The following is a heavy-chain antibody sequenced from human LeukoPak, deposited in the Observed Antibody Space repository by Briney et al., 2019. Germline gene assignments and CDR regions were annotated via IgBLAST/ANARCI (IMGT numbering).Heavy chain of an antibody. CDR1: GFTFSSYE. Sequence: GGSLRLSCAASGFTFSSYEMNWVRQAPGKGLEWVSYISSSGSTIYYADSVKGRFTISRDNAKNTLYLQMNSLRAEDTAVYYCASWETGAFDIWGQGTMVTVSS. V-gene: IGHV3-48*03. CDR3: ASWETGAFDI. J-gene: IGHJ3*02. D-gene: IGHD1-14*01. CDR2: ISSSGSTI.